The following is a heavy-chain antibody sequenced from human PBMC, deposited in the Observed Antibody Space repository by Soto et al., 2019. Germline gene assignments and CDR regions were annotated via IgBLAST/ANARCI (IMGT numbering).Heavy chain of an antibody. CDR2: INPGNGNT. D-gene: IGHD1-1*01. V-gene: IGHV1-3*01. CDR3: ARDLDAYNSTGY. J-gene: IGHJ4*02. CDR1: GYILTSLA. Sequence: ASVKVSCKASGYILTSLAMHWVRQAPGQRFEWMGWINPGNGNTKYSQSFQGRVTITRDTSASTAYMGLSSLRSEDTAVYFCARDLDAYNSTGYWGQGTLVTVS.